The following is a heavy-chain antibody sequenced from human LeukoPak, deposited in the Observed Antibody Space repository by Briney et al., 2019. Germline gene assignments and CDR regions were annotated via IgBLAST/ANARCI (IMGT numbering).Heavy chain of an antibody. CDR2: ISSTSSTI. V-gene: IGHV3-48*01. CDR3: ARGGAARPDY. J-gene: IGHJ4*02. D-gene: IGHD6-6*01. Sequence: GGSLRLSCAASGFIFSNYGMNWVRQAPGKGLEWVSYISSTSSTINYADSVKGRFTISRDNAKASLFLQMNSLRGEDTAVYHCARGGAARPDYWGPGTLVTVSS. CDR1: GFIFSNYG.